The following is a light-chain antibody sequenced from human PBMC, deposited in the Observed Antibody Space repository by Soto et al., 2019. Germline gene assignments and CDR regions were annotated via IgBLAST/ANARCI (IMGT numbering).Light chain of an antibody. CDR2: GNN. CDR1: SSNIGAGYD. J-gene: IGLJ1*01. V-gene: IGLV1-40*01. Sequence: QSVLTQPPSVSGAPGQRVTISCTGSSSNIGAGYDVHWYQQLPGTAPKLLIYGNNNRPSGVPDRFSGSKSGTSASLAITGLQAEDEADYYCQSYDNSLSGSFGTGTKLTVL. CDR3: QSYDNSLSGS.